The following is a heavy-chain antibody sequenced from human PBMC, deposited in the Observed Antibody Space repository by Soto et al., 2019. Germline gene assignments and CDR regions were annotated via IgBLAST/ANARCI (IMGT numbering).Heavy chain of an antibody. CDR2: IYYSGST. V-gene: IGHV4-59*01. Sequence: TSETLSLTCTVSGGSISSYYWSWIRQPPGKGLEWIGYIYYSGSTNYNPSLKSRVTISVDTSKNQFSLKLSSVTAADTAVYYCARATAAAADNWFDPWGQGTLVTVSS. CDR3: ARATAAAADNWFDP. CDR1: GGSISSYY. D-gene: IGHD6-13*01. J-gene: IGHJ5*02.